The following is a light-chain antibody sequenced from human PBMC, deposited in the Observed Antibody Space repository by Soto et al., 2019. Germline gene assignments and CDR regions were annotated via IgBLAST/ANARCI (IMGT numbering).Light chain of an antibody. J-gene: IGKJ2*01. CDR1: QSVLYSSNNKNY. Sequence: DIVMTQSPDYLAVSLGERATINCKSSQSVLYSSNNKNYLAWYQQKPGQPPKLLIYWASTRESGVPDRFSGSGSGTDFTLTISSLQAEDVAVYYCQQYYSTPPTFSQGTKLEIK. CDR3: QQYYSTPPT. V-gene: IGKV4-1*01. CDR2: WAS.